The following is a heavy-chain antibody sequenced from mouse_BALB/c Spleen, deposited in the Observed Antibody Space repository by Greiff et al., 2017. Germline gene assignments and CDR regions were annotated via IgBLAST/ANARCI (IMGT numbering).Heavy chain of an antibody. V-gene: IGHV7-3*02. J-gene: IGHJ3*01. CDR3: AREGRVFAY. CDR2: IRNKANGYTT. Sequence: EVKLMESGGGLVQPGGSLRLSCATSGFTFTDYYMSWVRQPPGKALEWLGFIRNKANGYTTEYSASVKGRFTISRDNSQSILYLQMNTLRAEDSATYYCAREGRVFAYWGQGTLVTVSA. CDR1: GFTFTDYY.